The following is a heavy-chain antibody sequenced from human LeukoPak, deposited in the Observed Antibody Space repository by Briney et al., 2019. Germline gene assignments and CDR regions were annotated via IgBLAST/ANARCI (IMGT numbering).Heavy chain of an antibody. CDR2: IYTSGST. Sequence: SETLSLTCTVSGGSISSGSYYWSWIRQPAGKGLEWIGRIYTSGSTNYSPSLKSRVTISVDTSKNQFSLKLSSVTAADTAVYYCARSKEGFGADDFYYYYMDLWGKGTSVTISS. CDR3: ARSKEGFGADDFYYYYMDL. V-gene: IGHV4-61*02. J-gene: IGHJ6*03. CDR1: GGSISSGSYY. D-gene: IGHD3-10*01.